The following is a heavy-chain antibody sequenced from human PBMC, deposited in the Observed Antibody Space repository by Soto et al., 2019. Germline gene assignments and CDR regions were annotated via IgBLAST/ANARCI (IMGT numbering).Heavy chain of an antibody. V-gene: IGHV3-48*03. CDR3: ARVPDYYGMDV. J-gene: IGHJ6*02. CDR1: GFTFSSYE. Sequence: EVQLVESGGGLVQPGGSLRLSCAASGFTFSSYEMNWVRQAPGKGPEWVSYISSSGSTIYYADSVKGRFTISRDNAKNSLYLQMNSLRAEDTAVYYCARVPDYYGMDVWGQGTTVTVSS. CDR2: ISSSGSTI.